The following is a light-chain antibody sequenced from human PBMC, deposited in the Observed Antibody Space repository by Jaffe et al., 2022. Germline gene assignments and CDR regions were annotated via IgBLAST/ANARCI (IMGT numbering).Light chain of an antibody. V-gene: IGLV2-8*01. CDR2: DVS. CDR1: SSDVGGYNY. Sequence: QSALTQPPSASGSPGQSVTISCTGTSSDVGGYNYVSWYQQHPGKAPKLMIFDVSKRPSGVPDRFSGSKSGNMASLTVSGLRAEDEAVYYCSSYAGSNNVLFGGGTKLTVL. J-gene: IGLJ2*01. CDR3: SSYAGSNNVL.